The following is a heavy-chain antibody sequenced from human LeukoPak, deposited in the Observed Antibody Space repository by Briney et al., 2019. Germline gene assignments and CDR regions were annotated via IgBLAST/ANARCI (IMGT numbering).Heavy chain of an antibody. Sequence: SETLSPTCTVSGGSISSYYWSWIRQPPGKGLEWIGYIYYSGSTNYNPSLKSRVTISVDTSKNQFSLKLSSLTAADTAIYYCAREIYYDSSAYDYWGQGTLVTVSS. CDR1: GGSISSYY. D-gene: IGHD3-22*01. CDR2: IYYSGST. V-gene: IGHV4-59*12. J-gene: IGHJ4*02. CDR3: AREIYYDSSAYDY.